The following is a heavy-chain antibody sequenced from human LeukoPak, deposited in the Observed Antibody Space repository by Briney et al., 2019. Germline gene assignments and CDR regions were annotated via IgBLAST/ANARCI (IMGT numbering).Heavy chain of an antibody. CDR1: GGSISSSSYY. J-gene: IGHJ4*02. CDR2: IYYSGST. V-gene: IGHV4-39*01. Sequence: ASETLSLTCTVSGGSISSSSYYWGWIRQPPGKGLEWIGSIYYSGSTYDNPSLKSRVTISVDTSKNQFSLKLSLGTVAVTALVYCARDPYSGYSYGYGLDYWGQGTLVTVSS. CDR3: ARDPYSGYSYGYGLDY. D-gene: IGHD5-18*01.